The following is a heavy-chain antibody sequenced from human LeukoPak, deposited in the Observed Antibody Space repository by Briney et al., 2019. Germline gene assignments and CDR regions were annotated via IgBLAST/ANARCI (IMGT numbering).Heavy chain of an antibody. CDR2: IYHSGST. Sequence: PSETLSFTCTVSSGSISSGRYYWSWIRQPPGKGLEWIGYIYHSGSTYYNPSLKSRVTISVDRSKNQFSLKLSSVTAADTAVYYCARGPDGFSAGYYYMDVWGKGTTVTVSS. CDR3: ARGPDGFSAGYYYMDV. V-gene: IGHV4-30-2*01. CDR1: SGSISSGRYY. D-gene: IGHD5-24*01. J-gene: IGHJ6*03.